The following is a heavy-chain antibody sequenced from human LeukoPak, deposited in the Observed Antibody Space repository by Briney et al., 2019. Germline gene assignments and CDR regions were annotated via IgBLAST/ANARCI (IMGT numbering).Heavy chain of an antibody. Sequence: PGGSLRLSCAASGFTFSNYWMTWVRQAPGGGLDWVATKKQDGSEKYYVDSVKGRFTISRDDAKNSLYLQMHSLRAEDTAVYYCAREISSWYRTEGRFDPWGQGTLVTVSS. CDR1: GFTFSNYW. J-gene: IGHJ5*02. CDR3: AREISSWYRTEGRFDP. CDR2: KKQDGSEK. D-gene: IGHD6-13*01. V-gene: IGHV3-7*01.